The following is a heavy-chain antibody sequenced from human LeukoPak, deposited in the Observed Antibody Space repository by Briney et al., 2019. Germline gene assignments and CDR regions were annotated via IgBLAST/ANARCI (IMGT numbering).Heavy chain of an antibody. Sequence: GRSLRLSCAASGFTFSSYGMHWVRQAPGKGLEWVANINRDGSEKYYVDSVKGRFTISRDTAKNSLYLQMNSLRAEDTAVYYCARSIAVATYYFDYWGQGILVTVSS. J-gene: IGHJ4*02. D-gene: IGHD6-19*01. CDR2: INRDGSEK. CDR1: GFTFSSYG. V-gene: IGHV3-7*01. CDR3: ARSIAVATYYFDY.